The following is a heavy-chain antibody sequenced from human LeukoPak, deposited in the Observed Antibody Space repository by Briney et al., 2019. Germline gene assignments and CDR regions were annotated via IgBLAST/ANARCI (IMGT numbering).Heavy chain of an antibody. J-gene: IGHJ4*02. V-gene: IGHV4-59*01. CDR2: IFYNGNT. CDR1: GGSISPYS. Sequence: SETLSLTCTVSGGSISPYSWSWIRQPPGKGLEWIGYIFYNGNTNFNPSLKSRVTISLDTSKNQFSLKLSSMTAADTAMYYCARGIPGYFGTSGYYYEYWGQGTLVTVSS. D-gene: IGHD3-22*01. CDR3: ARGIPGYFGTSGYYYEY.